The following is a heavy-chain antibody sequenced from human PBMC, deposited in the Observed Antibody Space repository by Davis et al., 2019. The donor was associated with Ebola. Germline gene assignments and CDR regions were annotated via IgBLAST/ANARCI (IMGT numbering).Heavy chain of an antibody. Sequence: SVKVSCKASGGTFSSYAISWVRQAPGQGLEWMGGIIPIFGTANYAQKFQGRVTITRDTSASTAYMELSSLRSEDTAVYYCARGGADKRWLQLKSWFDPWGQGTLVTASS. CDR2: IIPIFGTA. D-gene: IGHD5-24*01. V-gene: IGHV1-69*05. J-gene: IGHJ5*02. CDR1: GGTFSSYA. CDR3: ARGGADKRWLQLKSWFDP.